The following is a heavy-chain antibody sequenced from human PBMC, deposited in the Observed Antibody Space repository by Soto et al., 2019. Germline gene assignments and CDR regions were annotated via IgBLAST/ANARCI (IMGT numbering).Heavy chain of an antibody. CDR1: GFTFSSYG. Sequence: GGSLRLSCAASGFTFSSYGMHWVRQAPGKGLEWVAVISYDGSNKYYADSVKGRFTISRDNSKNTLYLQMNSLRAEDTALYYCAKGRSYYYYYGVDVWGQGTTVTVSS. CDR3: AKGRSYYYYYGVDV. J-gene: IGHJ6*02. CDR2: ISYDGSNK. V-gene: IGHV3-30*18.